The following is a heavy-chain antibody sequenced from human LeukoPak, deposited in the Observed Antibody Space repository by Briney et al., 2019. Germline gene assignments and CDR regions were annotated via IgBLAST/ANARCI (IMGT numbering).Heavy chain of an antibody. V-gene: IGHV3-66*01. Sequence: PGGFLRLSCAASGLTVSSTYMSWVRQAPGKGLEWVSVFYSGGATYYADSVRGRFTISRDNSKNSLYLQMDSLRAEDTAVYYCAACGDGYNYFDYWGQGILVTVSS. J-gene: IGHJ4*02. CDR3: AACGDGYNYFDY. CDR1: GLTVSSTY. D-gene: IGHD5-24*01. CDR2: FYSGGAT.